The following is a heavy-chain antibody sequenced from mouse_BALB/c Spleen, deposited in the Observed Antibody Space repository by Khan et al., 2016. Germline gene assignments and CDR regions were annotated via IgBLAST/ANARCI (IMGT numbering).Heavy chain of an antibody. CDR1: GYTFSNYW. CDR3: ARAWYSMDY. J-gene: IGHJ4*01. CDR2: ILPGGDRT. V-gene: IGHV1-9*01. Sequence: QVQLQQSGAELMKPGASVKISCKATGYTFSNYWIEWVKQRPGHGLEWIGEILPGGDRTNYNEKFKGKATFTADTSSNTAYMQLSSLTSEDTAVYYCARAWYSMDYWGQGTSVTVSS.